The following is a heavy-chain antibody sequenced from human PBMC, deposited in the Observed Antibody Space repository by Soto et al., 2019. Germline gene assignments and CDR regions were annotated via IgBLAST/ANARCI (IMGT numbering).Heavy chain of an antibody. CDR3: TKELGAAIPFES. CDR1: GFSFSTYG. J-gene: IGHJ4*02. D-gene: IGHD3-16*01. Sequence: HVQLVESGGDVVQPGRSLRLSCAASGFSFSTYGMHWVRQAPGKGLEWVAVMSYDGRNEYYADSVKGRFTISRDNSKNTLDLQMNSLRAEDTAMNYCTKELGAAIPFESWGQGTLVTVSS. V-gene: IGHV3-30*18. CDR2: MSYDGRNE.